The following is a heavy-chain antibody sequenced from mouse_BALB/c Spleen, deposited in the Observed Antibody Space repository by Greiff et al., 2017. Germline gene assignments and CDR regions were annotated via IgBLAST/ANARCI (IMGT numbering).Heavy chain of an antibody. CDR2: ISTYYGDA. Sequence: VKLQESGAELVRPGVSVKISCKGSGYTFTDYAMHWVKQSHAKSLEWIGVISTYYGDASYNQKFKGKATMTVDKSSSTAYMELARLTSEDSAIYYCARSVITTVAPDYWGQGTTLTVSS. D-gene: IGHD1-1*01. V-gene: IGHV1S137*01. CDR1: GYTFTDYA. J-gene: IGHJ2*01. CDR3: ARSVITTVAPDY.